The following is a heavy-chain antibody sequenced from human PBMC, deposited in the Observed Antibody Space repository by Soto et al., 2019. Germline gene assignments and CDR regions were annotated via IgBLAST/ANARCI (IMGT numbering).Heavy chain of an antibody. CDR1: GFDFTNSW. CDR3: TRDQRYSSAV. Sequence: EVQLVESGGGLVQPGGSLRLSCAASGFDFTNSWMHWVRQAPGKGLVWVSYVNSDGSITTYADSVKGRFTISRDNAKNTVYLQMNSLRVEDTAVYYCTRDQRYSSAVWGQGTLVTVSS. J-gene: IGHJ4*02. V-gene: IGHV3-74*01. CDR2: VNSDGSIT. D-gene: IGHD5-18*01.